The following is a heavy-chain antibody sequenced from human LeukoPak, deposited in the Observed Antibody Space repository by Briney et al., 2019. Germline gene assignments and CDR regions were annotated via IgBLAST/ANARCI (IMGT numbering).Heavy chain of an antibody. J-gene: IGHJ5*02. Sequence: PGGSLRLSCAASGFTFSDYWMHCVRQAPGKWLVWVSRLNSDGSSTSYADSVKGRFTISRDNSKNTLYLQMNSLRAEDTAVYYCTKDYSKTSYYGSGTYYRPNWFDHWGQGTLVTVSS. V-gene: IGHV3-74*01. CDR2: LNSDGSST. D-gene: IGHD3-10*01. CDR1: GFTFSDYW. CDR3: TKDYSKTSYYGSGTYYRPNWFDH.